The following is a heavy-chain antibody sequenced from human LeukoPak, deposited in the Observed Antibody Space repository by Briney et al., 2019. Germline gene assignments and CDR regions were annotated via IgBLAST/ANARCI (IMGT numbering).Heavy chain of an antibody. D-gene: IGHD4-17*01. CDR1: GYTFTSYY. V-gene: IGHV1-2*02. J-gene: IGHJ5*02. CDR2: INPTSGGP. Sequence: ASVKVSCKGSGYTFTSYYMHWVRQAPGQGLEWMGWINPTSGGPHYAQTFQGRLPMPRDTSISTAYMQLSRLRSDDTAVYYCARGPATTGVNWFDPWGQGTLVTVSS. CDR3: ARGPATTGVNWFDP.